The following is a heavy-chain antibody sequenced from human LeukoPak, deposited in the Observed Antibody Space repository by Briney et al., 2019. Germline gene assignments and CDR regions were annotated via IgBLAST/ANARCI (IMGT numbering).Heavy chain of an antibody. Sequence: GGPLRLSRAASGFTFSYAWMSWVRQAPGRGVEWVRRIKSKTDGGTTDYAAAVKDRLTISRDDSKDTLYLQMNSLKTEDTAVYYCATDQRWELPLNYWGQGTLVTVSS. V-gene: IGHV3-15*01. J-gene: IGHJ4*02. CDR3: ATDQRWELPLNY. D-gene: IGHD1-26*01. CDR2: IKSKTDGGTT. CDR1: GFTFSYAW.